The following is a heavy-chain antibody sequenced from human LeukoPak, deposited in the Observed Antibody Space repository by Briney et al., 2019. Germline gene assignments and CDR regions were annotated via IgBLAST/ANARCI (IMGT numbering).Heavy chain of an antibody. CDR3: AIPGPSYRRFDH. CDR2: ISTSGSST. CDR1: GFTFSSYA. D-gene: IGHD3-16*02. Sequence: GGSLRLSCAASGFTFSSYAMSWVRQAPVQGLEWVSAISTSGSSTYYADPVKGRFTISRDNSKNTLYLQMNSLRVEDTAVYYCAIPGPSYRRFDHWGQGTLVTVSS. V-gene: IGHV3-23*01. J-gene: IGHJ4*02.